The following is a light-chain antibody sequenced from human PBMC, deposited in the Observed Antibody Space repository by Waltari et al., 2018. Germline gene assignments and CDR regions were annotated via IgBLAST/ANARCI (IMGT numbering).Light chain of an antibody. CDR1: SRDVGSYNL. V-gene: IGLV2-23*02. CDR3: CSYAGSSTWV. J-gene: IGLJ3*02. CDR2: EVT. Sequence: QSALTQPASVSGSPGQSITISSTGTSRDVGSYNLVSWYPPHPGKPPKLMIYEVTKCPSGVCSRCSGSNSGNTASLTISGLQAEDEADYYCCSYAGSSTWVFGGGTKLTVL.